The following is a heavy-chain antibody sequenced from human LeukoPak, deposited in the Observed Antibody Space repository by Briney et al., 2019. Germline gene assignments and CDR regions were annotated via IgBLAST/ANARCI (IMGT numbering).Heavy chain of an antibody. CDR2: FDPEDGET. CDR3: ATQGIVVVDHVTFDY. J-gene: IGHJ4*02. Sequence: ASVKVSCNASGYTFTSYDINWVRQAPGKGLEWMGGFDPEDGETIYAQKFQGRVTMTEDTSTDTAYMELSSLRSEDTAVYYCATQGIVVVDHVTFDYWGQGTLVTVSS. V-gene: IGHV1-24*01. D-gene: IGHD3-22*01. CDR1: GYTFTSYD.